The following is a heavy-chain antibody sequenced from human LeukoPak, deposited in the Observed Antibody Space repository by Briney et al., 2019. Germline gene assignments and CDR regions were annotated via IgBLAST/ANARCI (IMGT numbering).Heavy chain of an antibody. CDR1: GFTFDDYA. Sequence: GGSLRLSCAASGFTFDDYAMHWVRQAPGKGLEWVSGISWNSGSIGYADSVKGRFTISRDNAKNSLYLQMNSLRAEDTALYYCAKGDNYYDALDYWGQGTLDTVSS. J-gene: IGHJ4*02. D-gene: IGHD3-22*01. CDR2: ISWNSGSI. CDR3: AKGDNYYDALDY. V-gene: IGHV3-9*01.